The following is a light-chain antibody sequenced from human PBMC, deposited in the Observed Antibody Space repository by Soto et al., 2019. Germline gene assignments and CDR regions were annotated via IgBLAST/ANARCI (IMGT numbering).Light chain of an antibody. CDR2: GAS. Sequence: DIQMTQSPSSLSASVGDRVTITCQASHDISHYLNWYQHKPGKDPKRLIYGASNLETGVPSRFSGSGSGTYFTFTISSLQPEDIATYYCQYREYLPLFGPGTTVDLK. V-gene: IGKV1-33*01. CDR1: HDISHY. CDR3: QYREYLPL. J-gene: IGKJ3*01.